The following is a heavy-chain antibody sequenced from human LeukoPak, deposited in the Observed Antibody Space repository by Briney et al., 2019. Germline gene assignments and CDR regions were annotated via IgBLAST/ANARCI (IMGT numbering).Heavy chain of an antibody. V-gene: IGHV3-33*01. Sequence: GRPLRLSCAASGFTFSSYDMHWVRQAPGKGLELVAVIWYDGSNKYYADSVKGRFTISRDNSKNTLYLQMNSLRAEDTAVYYCARDDEAVAGTFFYWGQGTLVTVSS. D-gene: IGHD6-19*01. CDR3: ARDDEAVAGTFFY. CDR1: GFTFSSYD. J-gene: IGHJ4*02. CDR2: IWYDGSNK.